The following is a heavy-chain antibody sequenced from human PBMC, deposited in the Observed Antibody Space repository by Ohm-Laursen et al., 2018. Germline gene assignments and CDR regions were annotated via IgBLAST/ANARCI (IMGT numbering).Heavy chain of an antibody. D-gene: IGHD3-3*01. CDR1: GGSISSYY. V-gene: IGHV4-59*08. Sequence: GTLSLTCTVSGGSISSYYWSWIRRPPGKGLEWIGYIYYSGSTNYNPSLKSRVTISVDTSKNQFSLKLSSVTAADTAVYYCARSITIFGVAPVFDPWGQGTLVTVSS. CDR2: IYYSGST. CDR3: ARSITIFGVAPVFDP. J-gene: IGHJ5*02.